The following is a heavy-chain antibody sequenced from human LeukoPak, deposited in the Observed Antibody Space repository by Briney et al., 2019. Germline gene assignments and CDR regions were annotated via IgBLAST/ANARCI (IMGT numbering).Heavy chain of an antibody. CDR3: ARDPRGGTLEH. CDR1: EFTFSSYW. D-gene: IGHD3-10*01. V-gene: IGHV3-74*01. Sequence: GGSLRLSCAASEFTFSSYWMHWVRQVPGKGLVWVSRINSDGSSTDYADSVKGRFTTSRDNAKNTVYLQMNSLRAEDTAVYYCARDPRGGTLEHWGQGTLVTVSS. CDR2: INSDGSST. J-gene: IGHJ1*01.